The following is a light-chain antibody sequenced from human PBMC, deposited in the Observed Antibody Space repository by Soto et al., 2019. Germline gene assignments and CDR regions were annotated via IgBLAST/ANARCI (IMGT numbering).Light chain of an antibody. CDR3: QQYNKWPRT. J-gene: IGKJ2*01. V-gene: IGKV3-15*01. CDR1: QSVSSN. CDR2: GAS. Sequence: TQSPGTLSSSPGERATLSCRASQSVSSNYLAWYQQKPGQAPRLLIYGASTTATGIPARFSGSGSGTEFTLTISSLQSEDFAVYNCQQYNKWPRTFGQGTKVDIK.